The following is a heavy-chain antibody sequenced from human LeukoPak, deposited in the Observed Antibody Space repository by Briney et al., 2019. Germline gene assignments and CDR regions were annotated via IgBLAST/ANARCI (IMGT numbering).Heavy chain of an antibody. Sequence: ASVKVSCKVSGYTLTELSMHWVRQAPGKGLEWMGGFDPEDGETIYAQKFQGRATMTEDTSTDTAYMELSSLRSEDTAVYYCATDLGGIAAAGARYWGQGTLVTVSS. V-gene: IGHV1-24*01. D-gene: IGHD6-13*01. CDR2: FDPEDGET. CDR3: ATDLGGIAAAGARY. J-gene: IGHJ4*02. CDR1: GYTLTELS.